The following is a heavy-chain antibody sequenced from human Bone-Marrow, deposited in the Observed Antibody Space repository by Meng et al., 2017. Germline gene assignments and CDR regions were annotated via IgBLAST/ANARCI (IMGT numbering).Heavy chain of an antibody. CDR1: GAAISSSHW. Sequence: QVQQQQAGPGRVKPSGTLSLTCAVSGAAISSSHWWGWVRQSPGKGLEWIGEIYHDGSTNYTPSLKSRVTISVDKSKNQFSLKLSSVTAADTAVYYCARAAYDIWSGYAPWGQGSLVTVSS. CDR2: IYHDGST. J-gene: IGHJ5*02. D-gene: IGHD3-3*01. V-gene: IGHV4-4*02. CDR3: ARAAYDIWSGYAP.